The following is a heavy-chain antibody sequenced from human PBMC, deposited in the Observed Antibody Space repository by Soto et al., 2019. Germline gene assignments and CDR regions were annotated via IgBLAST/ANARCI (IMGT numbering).Heavy chain of an antibody. CDR3: VGGQYYFDY. J-gene: IGHJ4*02. D-gene: IGHD3-10*01. Sequence: QVQLVESGGGVVQPGRSLRLSCAASGFPFTAYGMHWVREGPGKGLEWVAVISADGSDKFYADSVKGRFTVSRDNSKNTLYMQMNILRPEDTTLYYCVGGQYYFDYRGQGTLVIVSS. CDR2: ISADGSDK. V-gene: IGHV3-30*03. CDR1: GFPFTAYG.